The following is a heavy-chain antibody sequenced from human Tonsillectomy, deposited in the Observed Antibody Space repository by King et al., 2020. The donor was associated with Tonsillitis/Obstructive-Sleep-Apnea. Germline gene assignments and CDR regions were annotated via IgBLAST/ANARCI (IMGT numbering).Heavy chain of an antibody. J-gene: IGHJ5*02. V-gene: IGHV3-11*05. CDR1: GFTFSDYY. D-gene: IGHD2-2*01. CDR3: ARDLGYCSSTSCYSDWFDP. Sequence: VQLVESGGGLVKPGGSLRLSCAASGFTFSDYYMSWIRQAPGKGLEWVSYISSSSSYTNYADSVKGRFTISRDNAKNSLYLQMNSLRAEDTAVYYFARDLGYCSSTSCYSDWFDPWGQGTLVTVSS. CDR2: ISSSSSYT.